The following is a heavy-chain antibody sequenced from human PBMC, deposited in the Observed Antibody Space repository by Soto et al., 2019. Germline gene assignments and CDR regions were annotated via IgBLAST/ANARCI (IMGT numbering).Heavy chain of an antibody. CDR3: ASHLTAGQLGDLYY. Sequence: PGGSLRLSCAASAFTFTNYAMSWVRLAPGKGMEWVSAISGSGASTYYPDFVKGRFTIARDNSKNTLYLQMNSLRAEDTAVYYCASHLTAGQLGDLYYWGQGTLVTVPQ. CDR1: AFTFTNYA. D-gene: IGHD6-13*01. CDR2: ISGSGAST. J-gene: IGHJ4*02. V-gene: IGHV3-23*01.